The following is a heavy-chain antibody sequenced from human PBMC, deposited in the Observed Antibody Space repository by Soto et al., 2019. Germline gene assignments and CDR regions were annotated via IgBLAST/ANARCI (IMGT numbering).Heavy chain of an antibody. CDR2: ISAYNGNT. D-gene: IGHD3-9*01. Sequence: ASVKVSCKASGYTFTSYGISWVRQATGQGLEWMGWISAYNGNTNYAQKLQGRVTMTTDTSTSTAYMELRSLRSDDTAVYYCARGRGLRYFDWNDYWGQGTLVTVSS. J-gene: IGHJ4*02. CDR3: ARGRGLRYFDWNDY. V-gene: IGHV1-18*01. CDR1: GYTFTSYG.